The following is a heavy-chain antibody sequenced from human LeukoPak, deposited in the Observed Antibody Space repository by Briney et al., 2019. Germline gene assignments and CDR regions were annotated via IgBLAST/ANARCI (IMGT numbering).Heavy chain of an antibody. CDR1: EYTFTGYY. V-gene: IGHV1-2*02. CDR2: INPNSGGT. CDR3: ARVSYSSSWYGTQYYFDY. Sequence: ASVKVSCKASEYTFTGYYMHWVRQAPGQGLEWMGWINPNSGGTNYAQKFQGRVTMTRDTSISTAYMELSRLRSDDTAVYYCARVSYSSSWYGTQYYFDYWGQGTLVTVSS. D-gene: IGHD6-13*01. J-gene: IGHJ4*02.